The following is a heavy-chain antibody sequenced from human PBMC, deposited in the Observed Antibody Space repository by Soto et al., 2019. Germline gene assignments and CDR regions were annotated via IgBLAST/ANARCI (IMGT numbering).Heavy chain of an antibody. CDR1: GVPITNTSDY. D-gene: IGHD1-26*01. Sequence: QLQLQESGPGLVKPSETLSLTCSVSGVPITNTSDYWGWIRQPPGRGLEWIGDINDLGSTFYNPSLKSRVTISVDTSKKQSSLQLGSVTAAYTATYYCARHSLVPAVGNWFDPWGQGTLVTVSS. V-gene: IGHV4-39*01. CDR3: ARHSLVPAVGNWFDP. J-gene: IGHJ5*02. CDR2: INDLGST.